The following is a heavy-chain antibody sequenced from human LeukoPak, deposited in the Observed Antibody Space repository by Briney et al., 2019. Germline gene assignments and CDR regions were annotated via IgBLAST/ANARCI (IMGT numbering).Heavy chain of an antibody. CDR2: LYPAGDT. CDR3: ARVHFPYGDFDY. V-gene: IGHV3-53*01. CDR1: GITVSDNY. J-gene: IGHJ4*02. Sequence: GGSLRLSCAASGITVSDNYMSWVRQTPGKGLEWVSTLYPAGDTYFADSVRGRFTISRDISKNTVYLQMGSLRAEDTAVYFCARVHFPYGDFDYWGQGALVTVSS. D-gene: IGHD4-17*01.